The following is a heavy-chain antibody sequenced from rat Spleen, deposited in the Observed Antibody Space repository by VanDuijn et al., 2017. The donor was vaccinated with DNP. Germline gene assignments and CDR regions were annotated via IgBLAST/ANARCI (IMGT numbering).Heavy chain of an antibody. CDR3: VRWNSGHFDY. V-gene: IGHV5-22*01. CDR2: IRYDGGST. Sequence: EVQLVESGGDLVQPGRSLKLFCAASGFTFSDYYMAWVRQAPTKGLEWVAYIRYDGGSTKYADSVKGRFTISRDNAKSTLYLQMNSLRSEDMATYYCVRWNSGHFDYWGQGVMVTVSS. CDR1: GFTFSDYY. D-gene: IGHD4-3*01. J-gene: IGHJ2*01.